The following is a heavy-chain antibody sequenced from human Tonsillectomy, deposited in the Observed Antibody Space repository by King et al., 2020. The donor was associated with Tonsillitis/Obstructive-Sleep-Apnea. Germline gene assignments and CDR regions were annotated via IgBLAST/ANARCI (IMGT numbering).Heavy chain of an antibody. CDR3: ARDRSGPDY. J-gene: IGHJ4*02. Sequence: QLVQSGAEVKKPGASVKVSCKASGYTFTDYDVYWVRQAPGQRLEWLGWINPCTGNTKYSEKLQGRVTITGDTSASIAYLTLNSLRSEDTAVYYCARDRSGPDYWGQGSLVTVSS. V-gene: IGHV1-3*01. CDR2: INPCTGNT. CDR1: GYTFTDYD. D-gene: IGHD1-1*01.